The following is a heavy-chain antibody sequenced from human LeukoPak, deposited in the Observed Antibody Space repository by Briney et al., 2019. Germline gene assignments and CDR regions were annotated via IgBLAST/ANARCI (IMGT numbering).Heavy chain of an antibody. J-gene: IGHJ4*02. CDR2: IWYDGSKT. CDR3: ARGGRVEPIMGMVHRHFDY. CDR1: GFTFSSYG. V-gene: IGHV3-33*01. Sequence: GGSLRLSCGASGFTFSSYGMHWVRPAPGKGLEWVALIWYDGSKTYNADSVKGRFTISKNNAKNSLYLQMNSLRAEDTAVYYCARGGRVEPIMGMVHRHFDYLGQGTLVTVSS. D-gene: IGHD3-10*01.